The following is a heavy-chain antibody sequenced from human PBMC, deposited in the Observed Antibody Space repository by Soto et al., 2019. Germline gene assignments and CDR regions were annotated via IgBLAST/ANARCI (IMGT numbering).Heavy chain of an antibody. CDR2: IYYTGST. J-gene: IGHJ4*02. CDR3: ARAAYGDRGLAFDS. D-gene: IGHD4-17*01. V-gene: IGHV4-31*03. CDR1: GASTGSGGSY. Sequence: QVQLQESGPGLVKTSQTLSLTCTVSGASTGSGGSYWSWIRQHPGKGLEWIGYIYYTGSTYYSPSLKSRASISVDTSNNQFSLKLDSATAADTAVYYCARAAYGDRGLAFDSWGQGTLVTVSS.